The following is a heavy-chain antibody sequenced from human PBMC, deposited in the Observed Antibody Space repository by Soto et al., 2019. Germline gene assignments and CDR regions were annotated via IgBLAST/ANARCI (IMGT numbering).Heavy chain of an antibody. Sequence: ASVKVSCKASGYTFTSYDINWVRQATGQGLEWMGWMNPNSGNTGYAQKFQGRVTMTRNTSISTAYMELSSLRSEDTAVYYCARGEAISTRLLNYYYYLDVWGKGTTVTVSS. CDR1: GYTFTSYD. V-gene: IGHV1-8*01. CDR2: MNPNSGNT. J-gene: IGHJ6*03. CDR3: ARGEAISTRLLNYYYYLDV. D-gene: IGHD5-18*01.